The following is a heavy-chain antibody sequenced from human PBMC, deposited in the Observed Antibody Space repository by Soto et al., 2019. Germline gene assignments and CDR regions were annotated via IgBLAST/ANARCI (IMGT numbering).Heavy chain of an antibody. Sequence: ASVKVSCKASGYTFTSYYMHWVRQAPGQGLEWMGLINPSGGSTSYAQKFQGRVTMTRDTSTSTVYMELSSLRSEDTAVYYCATAAYSTSWYDFWGQGTLVTVSS. CDR1: GYTFTSYY. CDR2: INPSGGST. V-gene: IGHV1-46*01. CDR3: ATAAYSTSWYDF. J-gene: IGHJ5*01. D-gene: IGHD6-13*01.